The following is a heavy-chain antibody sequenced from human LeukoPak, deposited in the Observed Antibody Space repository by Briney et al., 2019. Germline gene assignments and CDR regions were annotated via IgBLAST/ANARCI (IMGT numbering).Heavy chain of an antibody. CDR2: INPTGGST. CDR3: ARDQSGYYFTYYYYYMDV. D-gene: IGHD3-22*01. Sequence: ASVKVSCKASGYTFTSYYMHWVRQAPGEGLEWMGIINPTGGSTSYAQKFQGRVTMTRDTSTSTVYMELSSLRSDDTAVYYCARDQSGYYFTYYYYYMDVWGKGTTVTISS. CDR1: GYTFTSYY. J-gene: IGHJ6*03. V-gene: IGHV1-46*01.